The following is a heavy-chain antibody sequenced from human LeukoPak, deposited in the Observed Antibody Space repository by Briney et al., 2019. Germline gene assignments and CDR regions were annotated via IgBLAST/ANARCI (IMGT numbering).Heavy chain of an antibody. CDR3: AREGGGITMVRGVISDWFDP. J-gene: IGHJ5*02. D-gene: IGHD3-10*01. Sequence: SETLSLTCAVYGGSFSGYYWSWIRQPPGKGLEWIGEINHSGSTNYNPSLKSRVTISVDTSKDQFSLKLSSVTAADTAVYYCAREGGGITMVRGVISDWFDPWGQGTPVTVSS. CDR2: INHSGST. V-gene: IGHV4-34*01. CDR1: GGSFSGYY.